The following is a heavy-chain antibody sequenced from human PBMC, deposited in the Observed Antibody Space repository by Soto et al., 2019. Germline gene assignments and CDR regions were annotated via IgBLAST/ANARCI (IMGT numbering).Heavy chain of an antibody. CDR3: ARGRAYELPSNWFDS. CDR1: GFTFSTYW. V-gene: IGHV3-74*01. D-gene: IGHD2-2*01. CDR2: INSDGSST. J-gene: IGHJ5*01. Sequence: EVHLVESGGGLVHPGGSLRLSCAASGFTFSTYWMHWVRQAPGKGLVWVSRINSDGSSTSHAASVKGRFTISRDNAKDTLYLQMNSLRAEDTAVYYCARGRAYELPSNWFDSWGQGIPVTVSS.